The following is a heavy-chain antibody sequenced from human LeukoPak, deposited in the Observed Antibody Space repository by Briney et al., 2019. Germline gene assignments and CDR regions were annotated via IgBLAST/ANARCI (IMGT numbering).Heavy chain of an antibody. CDR3: ARDSGSRGFDP. J-gene: IGHJ5*02. Sequence: GASVKVSCKASGYTFASYGFSWVRQAPGQGLEWMGRISAYNGNTKYAQKFQGRVTMTTDTSTSTAYMELRSLRSDDTAVYYCARDSGSRGFDPWGQGTLVTVSS. D-gene: IGHD2-2*01. CDR2: ISAYNGNT. V-gene: IGHV1-18*01. CDR1: GYTFASYG.